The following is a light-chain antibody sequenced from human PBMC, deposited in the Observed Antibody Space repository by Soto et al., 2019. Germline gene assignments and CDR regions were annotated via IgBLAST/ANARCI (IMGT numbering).Light chain of an antibody. CDR2: RAS. V-gene: IGKV1-5*03. CDR1: QSISSW. Sequence: DIQMTQSPSTLSASVGDRVNITCRASQSISSWLAWYQQKPGKAPKLLIYRASDLQTEVPSRFSGSGSGTEFTLIICRLQTDYIATYYCQQYSSYFFTFGPGTKVDVK. CDR3: QQYSSYFFT. J-gene: IGKJ3*01.